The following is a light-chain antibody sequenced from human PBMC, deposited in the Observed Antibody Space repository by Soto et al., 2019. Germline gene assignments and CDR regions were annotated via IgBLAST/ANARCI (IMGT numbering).Light chain of an antibody. CDR1: QSVSSL. Sequence: EVVLTQSPATLSVSPGERATLSCRASQSVSSLLAWYQQKPGQAPRLLIYRASTRATGISGSFSGSGSGTEFTLTITSLQSEDFAVYYCQQYNEWPIPFGQGTRLETK. V-gene: IGKV3-15*01. CDR3: QQYNEWPIP. J-gene: IGKJ5*01. CDR2: RAS.